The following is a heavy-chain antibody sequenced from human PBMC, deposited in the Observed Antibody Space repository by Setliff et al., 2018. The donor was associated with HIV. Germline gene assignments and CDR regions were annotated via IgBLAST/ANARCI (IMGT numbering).Heavy chain of an antibody. CDR1: GDSISSSSYY. D-gene: IGHD3-10*01. CDR3: ARDGGFGDQGGNWFDP. CDR2: IYYSGST. V-gene: IGHV4-39*07. Sequence: SETLSLTCTVSGDSISSSSYYWGWIRQPPEKGLEWIGTIYYSGSTYYNPSLKSRVTISVDKSKNQFSLKLSSVTAADTAVYYCARDGGFGDQGGNWFDPWGQGTLVTVSS. J-gene: IGHJ5*02.